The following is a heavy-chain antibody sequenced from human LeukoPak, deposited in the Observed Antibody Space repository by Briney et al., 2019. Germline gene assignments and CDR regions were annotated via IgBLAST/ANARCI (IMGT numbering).Heavy chain of an antibody. CDR2: ISPSSGIT. D-gene: IGHD3-22*01. V-gene: IGHV1-46*01. CDR3: ARGYYYDSSAGPSEY. Sequence: ASVKVSCKASGYTFTTYYMHWVRQAPGRGLEWMGIISPSSGITGYAQKFQDRVTMARDTCTSTVYMELSSLRFEDTAVYYCARGYYYDSSAGPSEYWGQGTLVTVSS. CDR1: GYTFTTYY. J-gene: IGHJ4*02.